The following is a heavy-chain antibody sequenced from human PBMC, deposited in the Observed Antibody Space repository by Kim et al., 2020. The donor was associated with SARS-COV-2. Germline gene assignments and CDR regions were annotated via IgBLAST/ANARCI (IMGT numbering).Heavy chain of an antibody. CDR3: ARPLQGYCSSTSCYGGWGGY. CDR2: MNPNSGNT. V-gene: IGHV1-8*01. Sequence: ASVKVSCKASGYTFTSYDINWVRQATGQGLEWMGWMNPNSGNTGYAQKFQGRVTMTRNTSISTAYMELRSLRSEDTAVYYCARPLQGYCSSTSCYGGWGGYWGQGTLVTVSS. D-gene: IGHD2-2*01. J-gene: IGHJ4*02. CDR1: GYTFTSYD.